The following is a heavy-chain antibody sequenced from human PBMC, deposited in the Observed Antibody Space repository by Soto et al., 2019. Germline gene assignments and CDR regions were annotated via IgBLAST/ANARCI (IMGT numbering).Heavy chain of an antibody. D-gene: IGHD2-2*01. J-gene: IGHJ4*02. V-gene: IGHV4-59*08. CDR1: GGPISSYY. CDR2: IYYSGST. Sequence: QVQLQESGPGLVKPSETLSLTCTVSGGPISSYYWSWIRQPPGKGLEWIGYIYYSGSTNYNPSLKSRVTISVDTSKNQFSLKLSSVTAADTAVYYCARHGPAGMNFDYWGQGTLVTVSS. CDR3: ARHGPAGMNFDY.